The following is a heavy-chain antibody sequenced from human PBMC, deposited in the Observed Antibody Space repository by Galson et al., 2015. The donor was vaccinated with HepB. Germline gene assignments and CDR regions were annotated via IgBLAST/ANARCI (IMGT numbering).Heavy chain of an antibody. CDR1: GFIFRSCA. CDR3: VREKGEGGGDCLDY. CDR2: IWCDGGNK. V-gene: IGHV3-33*01. J-gene: IGHJ4*02. D-gene: IGHD2-21*02. Sequence: SLRLSGAASGFIFRSCAMHWVRQAPGEGLEWVAVIWCDGGNKHYADSVRCRLTISRDNSRNTLYLQMNNLRAEDTAVYYCVREKGEGGGDCLDYWGQGTLVTVSS.